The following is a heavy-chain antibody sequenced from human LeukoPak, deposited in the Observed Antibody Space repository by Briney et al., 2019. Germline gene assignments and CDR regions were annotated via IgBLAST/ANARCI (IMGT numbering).Heavy chain of an antibody. V-gene: IGHV3-33*01. CDR1: GFTFSNYA. J-gene: IGHJ4*02. D-gene: IGHD6-13*01. Sequence: GGSLRLSCAASGFTFSNYAMHWVRQAPGKGLEWVAVIWYDGSNKYYADSVKGRFTISRDNSKNTVYLQMNSLRAEDTAVYYCARRGSSWYGVDYWGQGTLVTVSS. CDR2: IWYDGSNK. CDR3: ARRGSSWYGVDY.